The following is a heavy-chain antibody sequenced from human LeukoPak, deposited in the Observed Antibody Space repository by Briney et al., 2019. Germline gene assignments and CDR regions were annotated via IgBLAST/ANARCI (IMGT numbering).Heavy chain of an antibody. CDR2: ISGSGGST. Sequence: GGSLRLSCAASGFTFSNAWMSWVRQAPGKGLEWVSAISGSGGSTYYADSVKGRFTISRDNSKNTLYLQMNSLRAEDTAVYYCAKPARYYDSSGYIPLGAFDIWGQGTMVTVSS. D-gene: IGHD3-22*01. CDR3: AKPARYYDSSGYIPLGAFDI. CDR1: GFTFSNAW. J-gene: IGHJ3*02. V-gene: IGHV3-23*01.